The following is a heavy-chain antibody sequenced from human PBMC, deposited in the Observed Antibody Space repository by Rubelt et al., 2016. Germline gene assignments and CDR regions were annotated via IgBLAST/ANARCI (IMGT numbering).Heavy chain of an antibody. D-gene: IGHD2-2*01. CDR1: GFTFSSYS. V-gene: IGHV3-21*01. CDR3: ARDCSSTSCLYYYYMDV. Sequence: EVQLVESGGGLVKPGGSLRLSCAASGFTFSSYSMNWVRQAPGKGLEWVSSISSSSSYIYYADSVKGRFTISRDNAKNSLYLQMNSLRAEDTAVYYCARDCSSTSCLYYYYMDVWGKGTTVTVSS. J-gene: IGHJ6*03. CDR2: ISSSSSYI.